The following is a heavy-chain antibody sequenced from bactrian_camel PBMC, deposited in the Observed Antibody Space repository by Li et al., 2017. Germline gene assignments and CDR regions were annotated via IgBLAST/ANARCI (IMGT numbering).Heavy chain of an antibody. CDR2: MADEEGAI. CDR3: MAERFSGLNVFMEYGGSW. J-gene: IGHJ4*01. D-gene: IGHD6*01. CDR1: PNTFRPYC. V-gene: IGHV3S6*01. Sequence: VQLVESGGGVEHLGGSLRLTCEATPNTFRPYCMAWFRQAPGKEREGVAMADEEGAIVYADGVKGRFTISHDKASNTVYLQMDNLQPEDTAMYQCMAERFSGLNVFMEYGGSWRGPGTQVTVSS.